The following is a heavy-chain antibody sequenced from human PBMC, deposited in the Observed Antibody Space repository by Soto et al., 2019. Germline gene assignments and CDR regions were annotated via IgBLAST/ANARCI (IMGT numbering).Heavy chain of an antibody. CDR2: TYYRSKWYN. D-gene: IGHD6-13*01. Sequence: PSQPLSLTCAISGDSVSSNSAAWNWIRQSPSRGLEWLGRTYYRSKWYNDYAVSVKSRITINPDTSKNQFSLQLNPVTPEDTAVYYCERDGEYQSRRWRGTRGSFDPWGQGTLVTV. V-gene: IGHV6-1*01. CDR1: GDSVSSNSAA. CDR3: ERDGEYQSRRWRGTRGSFDP. J-gene: IGHJ5*02.